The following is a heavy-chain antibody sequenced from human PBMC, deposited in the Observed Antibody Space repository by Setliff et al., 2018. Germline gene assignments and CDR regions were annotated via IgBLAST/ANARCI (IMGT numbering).Heavy chain of an antibody. CDR1: GGSINSGVYY. J-gene: IGHJ2*01. D-gene: IGHD2-2*01. CDR2: IYHGGDT. V-gene: IGHV4-39*01. CDR3: ARTSTGRYFDL. Sequence: SETLSLTCTVSGGSINSGVYYWGWIRQPPGKGLEWIGRIYHGGDTYYNASLKSRLTISVDTSKNQFSLKLRSVTAADTAVYYCARTSTGRYFDLWGRGTLVTVSS.